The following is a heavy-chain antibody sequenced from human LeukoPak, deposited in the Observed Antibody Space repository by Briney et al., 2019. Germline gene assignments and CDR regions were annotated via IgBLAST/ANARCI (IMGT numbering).Heavy chain of an antibody. CDR1: GFTFSSFE. Sequence: PGGSLRLSCAASGFTFSSFEMNWVRQAPGKGLDGVSYISISGSTICYADSVKGRFTISRDNAKNSLYLQMNSLRAEDTAVYYCARDRSGYSGYDFFYYWGQGALVTVAS. CDR2: ISISGSTI. V-gene: IGHV3-48*03. D-gene: IGHD5-12*01. J-gene: IGHJ4*02. CDR3: ARDRSGYSGYDFFYY.